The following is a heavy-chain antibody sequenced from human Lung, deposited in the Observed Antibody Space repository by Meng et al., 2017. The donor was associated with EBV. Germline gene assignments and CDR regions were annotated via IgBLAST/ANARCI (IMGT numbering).Heavy chain of an antibody. CDR3: ARLTGTGWFDP. J-gene: IGHJ5*02. V-gene: IGHV3-21*02. Sequence: EVQLVESGGXLVKPGESLRLSCVASGFIFSDYNMNWLRQAPGKGLEWVSSISSGNSYIYYADSVKGRFSISRDNAKNSLSLQMNSLRADDTAVYYCARLTGTGWFDPWGQGTLVTVSS. CDR1: GFIFSDYN. D-gene: IGHD1-7*01. CDR2: ISSGNSYI.